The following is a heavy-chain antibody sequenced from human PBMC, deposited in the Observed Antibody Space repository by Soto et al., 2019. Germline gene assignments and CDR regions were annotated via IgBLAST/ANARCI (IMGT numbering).Heavy chain of an antibody. D-gene: IGHD3-16*02. CDR3: AKVRGLGYYDYVWGSYRYFFDY. CDR1: GFTFSSYA. V-gene: IGHV3-23*01. Sequence: EVQLLESGGGLVQPGGSLRLSCAASGFTFSSYAMSWVRQAPGKGLEWVSAISGSGGSTYYADSVKGRFTISRDNSKNTLYLQMNSLRAEDTAVYYCAKVRGLGYYDYVWGSYRYFFDYWGQGTLVTVSS. CDR2: ISGSGGST. J-gene: IGHJ4*02.